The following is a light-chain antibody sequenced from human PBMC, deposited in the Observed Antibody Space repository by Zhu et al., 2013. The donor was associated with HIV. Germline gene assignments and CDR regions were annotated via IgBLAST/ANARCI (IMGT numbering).Light chain of an antibody. V-gene: IGKV4-1*01. CDR3: QQYYSSPHT. Sequence: DIVLTQSPDSLPVSLGERATINCKSSQSVFFSSNNKNYLAWYQQRPGQPPRLLIYWSSTRESGVPDRFSGSGSGTDFTLTISSLQAEDVAVYYCQQYYSSPHTFGQGTRLEFK. J-gene: IGKJ2*01. CDR1: QSVFFSSNNKNY. CDR2: WSS.